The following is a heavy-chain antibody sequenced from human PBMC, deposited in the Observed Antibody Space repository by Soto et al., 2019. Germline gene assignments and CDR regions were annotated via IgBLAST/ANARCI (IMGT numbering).Heavy chain of an antibody. Sequence: GESLKISCKGLGNSFNNWIGWVRQMPGKGLEWVGIIYPGDSDTRYSPSFQGQVTISADKSISTAYLQWSSLKPSDTAMYYCARHQDYYDSSGYNWFDRWGQGTLVTVSS. V-gene: IGHV5-51*01. CDR3: ARHQDYYDSSGYNWFDR. D-gene: IGHD3-22*01. J-gene: IGHJ5*02. CDR2: IYPGDSDT. CDR1: GNSFNNW.